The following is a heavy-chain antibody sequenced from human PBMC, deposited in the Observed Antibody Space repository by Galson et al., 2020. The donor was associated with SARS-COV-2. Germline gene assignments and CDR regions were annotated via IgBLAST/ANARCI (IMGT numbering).Heavy chain of an antibody. CDR2: INHSGST. V-gene: IGHV4-34*01. J-gene: IGHJ5*02. CDR3: ARGQYSSSWYGTHNWVDP. Sequence: SGYYWSWIRQPPGKGLEWIVEINHSGSTNYNPSLKRRVTISVEPSKHQFSLKLSSVTAADTAVSYCARGQYSSSWYGTHNWVDPLGQGTLVTGSA. CDR1: SGYY. D-gene: IGHD6-13*01.